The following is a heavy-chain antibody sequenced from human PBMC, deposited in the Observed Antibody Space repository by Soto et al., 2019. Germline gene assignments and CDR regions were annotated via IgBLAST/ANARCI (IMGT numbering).Heavy chain of an antibody. Sequence: GGSLRLSCAASGFTFSSYAMSWVRQAPGKGLEWVSAISGSGGSTYYADSVKGRFTISRDSSKNTLYLQMNSLRAEDTAVYYCATGYSYAYYFDYWGQGTLVTISS. D-gene: IGHD5-18*01. J-gene: IGHJ4*02. CDR3: ATGYSYAYYFDY. CDR1: GFTFSSYA. V-gene: IGHV3-23*01. CDR2: ISGSGGST.